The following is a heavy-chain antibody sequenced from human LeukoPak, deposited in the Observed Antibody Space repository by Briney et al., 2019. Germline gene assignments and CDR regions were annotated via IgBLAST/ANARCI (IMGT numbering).Heavy chain of an antibody. CDR1: GFTFSSYW. Sequence: GGSLRLSCAASGFTFSSYWMHWVRQAPGQGLVWVSRINSDGSSTSYADSVKGRFTISRDNATNTVYLQMNSLRAEDTAVYYGARASATHSEDDYGDADWYFDLWGRGTLVTVSS. D-gene: IGHD4-17*01. V-gene: IGHV3-74*01. J-gene: IGHJ2*01. CDR2: INSDGSST. CDR3: ARASATHSEDDYGDADWYFDL.